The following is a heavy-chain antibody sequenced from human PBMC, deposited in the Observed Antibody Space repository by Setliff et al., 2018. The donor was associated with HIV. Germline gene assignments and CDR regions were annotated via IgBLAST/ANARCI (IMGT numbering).Heavy chain of an antibody. CDR1: GGSISNYY. J-gene: IGHJ5*02. D-gene: IGHD3-10*01. V-gene: IGHV4-59*08. CDR3: ARDYGSGSYDH. Sequence: SETLSLTCTVSGGSISNYYWSWIRQPPGKGLEWIGCGYYSGITHYDPSLKSRVTLALDTSTNQFSLKLRSVTAADTAVYYCARDYGSGSYDHWGQGTLVTVSS. CDR2: GYYSGIT.